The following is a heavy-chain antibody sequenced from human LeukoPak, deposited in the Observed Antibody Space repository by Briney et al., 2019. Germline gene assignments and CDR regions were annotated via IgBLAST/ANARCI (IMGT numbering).Heavy chain of an antibody. V-gene: IGHV3-53*01. CDR1: GFTFSSSA. J-gene: IGHJ4*02. D-gene: IGHD5-24*01. CDR3: ARDRSEMATPWAHFDY. Sequence: PGGSLRLSCAASGFTFSSSAMSWVRQAPGKGLEWVSVIYNADTTYYADFVKGRFTISRDNSKNTLYLQMNSLRAEDTAIYYCARDRSEMATPWAHFDYWGQGSLVTVSS. CDR2: IYNADTT.